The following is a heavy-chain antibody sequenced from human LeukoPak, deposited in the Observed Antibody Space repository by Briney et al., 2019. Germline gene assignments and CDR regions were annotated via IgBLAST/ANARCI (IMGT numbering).Heavy chain of an antibody. CDR3: ASRAGGYYYAWDV. D-gene: IGHD3-16*01. CDR1: GGPICNVIW. V-gene: IGHV4-4*02. CDR2: VHRSGNT. Sequence: PSGTPAHIWSVFGGPICNVIWCSWVRQPPGKGLEWSGEVHRSGNTHYNPSLTSRGTISVDQSKNQCPPKVDSSTAPDTAHYYLASRAGGYYYAWDVWGQGTTVTVSS. J-gene: IGHJ6*02.